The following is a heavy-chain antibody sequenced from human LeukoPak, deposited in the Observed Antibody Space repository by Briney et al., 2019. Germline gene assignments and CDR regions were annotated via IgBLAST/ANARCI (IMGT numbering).Heavy chain of an antibody. CDR3: ASSVVRVDSSGWPFDY. V-gene: IGHV4-59*07. CDR2: IYYSGST. CDR1: GGSISSYY. Sequence: PSDTLSLTCTVSGGSISSYYWSWIRQPPGKGLAWIGYIYYSGSTNYNPSLKSRVTISVDTSKNQFSLKLSSVTAADTAVYYCASSVVRVDSSGWPFDYWGQGTLVTVSS. J-gene: IGHJ4*02. D-gene: IGHD6-19*01.